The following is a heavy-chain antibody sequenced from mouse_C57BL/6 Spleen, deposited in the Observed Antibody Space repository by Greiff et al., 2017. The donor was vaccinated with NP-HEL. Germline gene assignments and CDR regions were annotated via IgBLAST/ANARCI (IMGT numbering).Heavy chain of an antibody. CDR1: GFTFSDYG. V-gene: IGHV5-17*01. J-gene: IGHJ4*01. CDR3: ARQDYYYAMDY. CDR2: ISSGSSTI. Sequence: DVKLVESGGGLVKPGGSLKLSCAASGFTFSDYGMHWVRQAPEKGLEWVAYISSGSSTIYYADTVKGRFTISRDNAKNTLFLQMTSLRSEDTAMYYCARQDYYYAMDYWGQGTSVTVSS.